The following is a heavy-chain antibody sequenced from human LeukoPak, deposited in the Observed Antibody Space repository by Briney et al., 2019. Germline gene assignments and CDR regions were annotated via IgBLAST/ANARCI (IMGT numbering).Heavy chain of an antibody. J-gene: IGHJ2*01. CDR1: GGSISSGDYS. Sequence: SETLSLSCAVSGGSISSGDYSWSWIRQPPGEGLEWIGYIYHSGSTYYDPSLKSRVTISLDRSKDQFSLKLSSVTAADTAVYYCARVLTGGYWYFDLWGRGTLVTVSS. CDR2: IYHSGST. CDR3: ARVLTGGYWYFDL. V-gene: IGHV4-30-2*01. D-gene: IGHD7-27*01.